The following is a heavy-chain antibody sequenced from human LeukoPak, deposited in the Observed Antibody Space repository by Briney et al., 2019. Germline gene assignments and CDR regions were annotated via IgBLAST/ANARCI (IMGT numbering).Heavy chain of an antibody. J-gene: IGHJ4*02. Sequence: SETLSLTCTVSGGSISSYYWSWIRQPPGKGLEWIGYIYYSGGTNYNPSLKSRVTMSVDTSKNQISLRLYSVTAADTAVCYCVREGYDSSGYYLDSWGQGTLVTVSS. D-gene: IGHD3-22*01. CDR2: IYYSGGT. CDR1: GGSISSYY. V-gene: IGHV4-59*01. CDR3: VREGYDSSGYYLDS.